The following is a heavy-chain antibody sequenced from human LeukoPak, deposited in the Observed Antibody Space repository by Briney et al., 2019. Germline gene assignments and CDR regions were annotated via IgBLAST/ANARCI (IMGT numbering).Heavy chain of an antibody. V-gene: IGHV4-59*11. Sequence: SETLSLTCTVSGGSISSHYWSWIRQPPGKGLEWIGYIYYSGSTNYNSSLKSRVTISVDTSKNQFSLKLSSVTAADTAVYYCARDPEGSSGNDLGFDYWGQGTLVTVSS. D-gene: IGHD4-23*01. CDR3: ARDPEGSSGNDLGFDY. J-gene: IGHJ4*02. CDR2: IYYSGST. CDR1: GGSISSHY.